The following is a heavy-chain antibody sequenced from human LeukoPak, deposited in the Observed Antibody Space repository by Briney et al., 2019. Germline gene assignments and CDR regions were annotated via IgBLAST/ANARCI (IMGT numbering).Heavy chain of an antibody. CDR1: GGSISSYY. CDR3: ARGTRRAGAGYRGVH. J-gene: IGHJ1*01. Sequence: KSSETLSLTCTVSGGSISSYYWSWIRQLPGKGLEWIGQISDIGSTKYNPSLKSRVTISIDTSKNQFSLRLSSVTAVDTAVYYCARGTRRAGAGYRGVHWGQGTLVSVSS. CDR2: ISDIGST. V-gene: IGHV4-34*01. D-gene: IGHD6-13*01.